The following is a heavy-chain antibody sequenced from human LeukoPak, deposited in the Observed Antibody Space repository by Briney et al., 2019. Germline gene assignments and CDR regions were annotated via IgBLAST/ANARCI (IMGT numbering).Heavy chain of an antibody. V-gene: IGHV4-39*01. D-gene: IGHD3-9*01. CDR3: ARQGEYDILTGYDP. J-gene: IGHJ5*02. CDR1: GGSISSSSYY. Sequence: SETLSLTCTVSGGSISSSSYYWGWIRQPPGKGLEWIGSIYYSGSTNYNPSLKSRVTISVDTSRNQFSLKLSSVTAADTAVYYCARQGEYDILTGYDPWGQGTLVTVSS. CDR2: IYYSGST.